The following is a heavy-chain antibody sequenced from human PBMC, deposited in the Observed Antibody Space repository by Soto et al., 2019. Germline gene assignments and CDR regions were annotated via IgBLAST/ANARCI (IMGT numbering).Heavy chain of an antibody. CDR2: IIPIFGTA. CDR3: ARDGGRHSGGIDY. CDR1: GGTFSSYS. D-gene: IGHD1-26*01. V-gene: IGHV1-69*01. J-gene: IGHJ4*02. Sequence: QVQLVQSGAEVKKPGSSVKVSCKASGGTFSSYSINWVRQAPGQGLEWMGVIIPIFGTANYAQKFQGRVTISADESTSTAYMELSSLRSEDTAVYYCARDGGRHSGGIDYWGQGTLVTVSS.